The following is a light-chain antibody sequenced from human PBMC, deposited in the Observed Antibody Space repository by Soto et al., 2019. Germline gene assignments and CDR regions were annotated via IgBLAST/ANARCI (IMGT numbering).Light chain of an antibody. CDR2: GIS. J-gene: IGKJ5*01. CDR3: QQHSKWPIT. CDR1: HSVDSN. V-gene: IGKV3-15*01. Sequence: EIVMTQSPGTLSLSPGEPATLSCRASHSVDSNYLAWYQQKPGQAPRLLVYGISTRATDIPARFSGSGSGTEFTLTISSLQSEDFGIYYCQQHSKWPITFGQGTRLEIK.